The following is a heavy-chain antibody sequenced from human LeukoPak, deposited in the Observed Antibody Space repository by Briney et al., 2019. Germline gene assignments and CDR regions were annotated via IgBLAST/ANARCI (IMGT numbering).Heavy chain of an antibody. D-gene: IGHD6-6*01. CDR3: ARPVAARPLFYYYGMDV. Sequence: SGGSLRLSCAASGFTCSSYSMNWVRQAPGKGLEWVSSISSSSSYIYYADSVKGRFTISRDNAKNSLYLQMNSLRAEDTAVYYCARPVAARPLFYYYGMDVWGQGTTVTVSS. J-gene: IGHJ6*02. V-gene: IGHV3-21*03. CDR2: ISSSSSYI. CDR1: GFTCSSYS.